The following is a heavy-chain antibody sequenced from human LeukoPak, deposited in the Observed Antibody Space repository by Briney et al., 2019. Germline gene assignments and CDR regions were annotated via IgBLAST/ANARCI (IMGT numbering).Heavy chain of an antibody. J-gene: IGHJ4*02. Sequence: PGGSLRLSCAASGFTFSSYSMNWVRQAPGKGLEWVSYISSSSSTIYYADSVKGRFTISRDNAKNSLYLQMNSLRAEDTAVYYCAREPTTVVTRSPDYWGQGTLVTVSS. CDR2: ISSSSSTI. D-gene: IGHD4-23*01. CDR3: AREPTTVVTRSPDY. CDR1: GFTFSSYS. V-gene: IGHV3-48*01.